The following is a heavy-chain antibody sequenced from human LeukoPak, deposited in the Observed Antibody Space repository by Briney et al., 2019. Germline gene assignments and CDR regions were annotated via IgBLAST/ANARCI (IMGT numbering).Heavy chain of an antibody. CDR1: GGSFSGYY. J-gene: IGHJ4*02. D-gene: IGHD5-12*01. Sequence: SETLSLTCAVYGGSFSGYYWSWIRQPPGKGLEGIGSIYYSGSTYYNPSLKSRVTISVDTSKTQFSLKLSSVTAADTAVYYCARQSGWLRSPIDYWGQGTLVTVSS. V-gene: IGHV4-34*01. CDR2: IYYSGST. CDR3: ARQSGWLRSPIDY.